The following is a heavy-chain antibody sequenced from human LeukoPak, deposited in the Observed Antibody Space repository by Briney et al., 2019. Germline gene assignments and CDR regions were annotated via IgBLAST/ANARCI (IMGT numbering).Heavy chain of an antibody. D-gene: IGHD4-17*01. V-gene: IGHV1-2*02. Sequence: ASVKVSCKASGYTFTGYYMHWVRQAPGQGLEWMGWINPNSGGTNYAQKFQGRVTITADKSTSTAYMELSSLRSEDTAVYYCARTTVTTYDRWGQGTLVTVSS. CDR3: ARTTVTTYDR. CDR2: INPNSGGT. CDR1: GYTFTGYY. J-gene: IGHJ4*02.